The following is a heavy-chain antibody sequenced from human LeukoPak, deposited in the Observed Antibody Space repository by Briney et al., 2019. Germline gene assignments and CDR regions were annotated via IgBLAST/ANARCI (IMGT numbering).Heavy chain of an antibody. D-gene: IGHD2-21*01. J-gene: IGHJ4*02. CDR2: INPSSGST. V-gene: IGHV1-46*01. Sequence: ASVKVSCKASGYIFTSYYMHWVRQAPGQGLEWMGIINPSSGSTSYAQKFQDRVKMTRDTSRSTVYMELSSLRAEDTAVYYCAKGRKASIGAPFDYWGQGTLVTVSS. CDR3: AKGRKASIGAPFDY. CDR1: GYIFTSYY.